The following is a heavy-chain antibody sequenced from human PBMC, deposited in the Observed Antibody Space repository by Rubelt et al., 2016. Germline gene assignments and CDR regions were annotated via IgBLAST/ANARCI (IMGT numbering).Heavy chain of an antibody. J-gene: IGHJ4*02. V-gene: IGHV1-68*02. CDR1: GYTFTYCS. CDR2: ITIYNGNT. D-gene: IGHD6-6*01. CDR3: ARSASIAGD. Sequence: QVQLVQSGAEVKKPGASVKVSCKASGYTFTYCSLHWLPQATGQGIERMRWITIYNGNTNYSKKFQGRVTMTRACALRTGYIELSSLRSEDSAVYYWARSASIAGDWGQGTLVTVSS.